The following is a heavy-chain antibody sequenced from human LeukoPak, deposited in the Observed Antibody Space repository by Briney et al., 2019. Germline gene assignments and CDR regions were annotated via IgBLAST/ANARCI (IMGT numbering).Heavy chain of an antibody. Sequence: GGSLRLSCAASGFTFSSYWMHWVRQAPGKGLVWVSRINTDGSTTGYADSVKGRFTVSRDNAKNTMYLQMNSLRVEDTAVYYCARGGLSAAPDYWGQGTLVTVPS. CDR2: INTDGSTT. V-gene: IGHV3-74*01. D-gene: IGHD2-2*01. CDR1: GFTFSSYW. J-gene: IGHJ4*02. CDR3: ARGGLSAAPDY.